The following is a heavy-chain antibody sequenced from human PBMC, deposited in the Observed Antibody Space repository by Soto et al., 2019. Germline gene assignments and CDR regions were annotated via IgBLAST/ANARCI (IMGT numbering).Heavy chain of an antibody. J-gene: IGHJ6*02. CDR1: GGTFSSYT. CDR2: IIPILGIA. D-gene: IGHD2-2*01. Sequence: QVQLVQSGAEVKKPGSSVKVSCKASGGTFSSYTISWVRQAPGQGLEWMGRIIPILGIANYAQKVQGRVTITADKSTSTAYMELSSLRSEDTAVYYCARVGCSSTSYWLGRARGYYYYGMDVWGQGTTVTVSS. CDR3: ARVGCSSTSYWLGRARGYYYYGMDV. V-gene: IGHV1-69*02.